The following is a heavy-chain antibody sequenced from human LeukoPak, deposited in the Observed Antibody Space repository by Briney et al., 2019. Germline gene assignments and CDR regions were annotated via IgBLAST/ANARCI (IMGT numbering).Heavy chain of an antibody. J-gene: IGHJ4*02. Sequence: GGSLRLSCAASGFTLSSYAMHWVRQAPGKGLEWVAVISYDGSNKYYADSVKGRFTISRDNSKNTLFLQMNSLRAEDTAVYYCARVEYSSSPHFDYWGQGTLVTVSS. CDR3: ARVEYSSSPHFDY. CDR2: ISYDGSNK. CDR1: GFTLSSYA. D-gene: IGHD6-6*01. V-gene: IGHV3-30-3*01.